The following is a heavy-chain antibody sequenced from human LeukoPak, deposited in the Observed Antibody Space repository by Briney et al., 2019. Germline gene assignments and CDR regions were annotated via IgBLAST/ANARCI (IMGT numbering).Heavy chain of an antibody. CDR3: ARDIDMITFGLDAPG. CDR2: MNPNSGNT. V-gene: IGHV1-8*01. J-gene: IGHJ4*02. Sequence: ASVKVSCKASGYTFTSYDINWVRQAPGQGLEWMGWMNPNSGNTGYAQKFQGRVTMTRNTSISTAYMELSSLRSEDTAAYYCARDIDMITFGLDAPGWGQGTLVTVSS. D-gene: IGHD3-16*01. CDR1: GYTFTSYD.